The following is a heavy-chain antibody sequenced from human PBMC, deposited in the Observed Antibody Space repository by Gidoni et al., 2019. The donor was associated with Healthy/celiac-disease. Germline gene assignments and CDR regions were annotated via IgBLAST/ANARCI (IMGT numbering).Heavy chain of an antibody. J-gene: IGHJ3*02. CDR2: IIPIFGTA. D-gene: IGHD6-19*01. Sequence: QVQLVQSGAEVKKPGSSVKVSCKDSGGTFSSYAISWVRQAPGQGLEWMGGIIPIFGTANYAQKFQGRVTITADESTSTAYMELSSLRSEDTAVYYCARVLQGYSSGWSVADAFDIWGQGTMVTVSS. CDR1: GGTFSSYA. CDR3: ARVLQGYSSGWSVADAFDI. V-gene: IGHV1-69*01.